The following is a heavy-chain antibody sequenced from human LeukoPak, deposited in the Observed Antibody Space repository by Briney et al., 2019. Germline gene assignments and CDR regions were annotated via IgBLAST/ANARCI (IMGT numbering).Heavy chain of an antibody. CDR3: ARGGLIVVVPAAEDGFDP. CDR1: GYTFTSYD. Sequence: ASVKVSCKASGYTFTSYDINWVRQATGQGLEWMGWMNPNSGNTGYAQKFQGRVTMTRNTSISTAYMELSSLRSEDTAVYYCARGGLIVVVPAAEDGFDPWGQGTLVTVFS. D-gene: IGHD2-2*01. CDR2: MNPNSGNT. V-gene: IGHV1-8*01. J-gene: IGHJ5*02.